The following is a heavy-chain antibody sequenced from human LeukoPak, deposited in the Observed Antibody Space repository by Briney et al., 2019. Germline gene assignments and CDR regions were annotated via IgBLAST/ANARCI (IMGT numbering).Heavy chain of an antibody. Sequence: ASLKVSCKVSGYSLTELSMHWVRQGPGKGLEWRGGFDPEDGETIYEQKFQGRVTMTEDTSTDTAYMELSSLRSEDTAVYYCAAVKTYYYDTSGYYFPLNAFDIWGQGTMVTVSS. CDR1: GYSLTELS. CDR2: FDPEDGET. CDR3: AAVKTYYYDTSGYYFPLNAFDI. D-gene: IGHD3-22*01. V-gene: IGHV1-24*01. J-gene: IGHJ3*02.